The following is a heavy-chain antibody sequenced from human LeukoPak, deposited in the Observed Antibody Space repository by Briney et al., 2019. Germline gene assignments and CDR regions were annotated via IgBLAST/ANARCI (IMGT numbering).Heavy chain of an antibody. CDR1: GYTFTSYG. CDR2: ISAYNGNT. J-gene: IGHJ4*02. CDR3: ARLYYDSSGYSNYFDY. V-gene: IGHV1-18*01. D-gene: IGHD3-22*01. Sequence: ASMKVSCKASGYTFTSYGISWVRQAPGQGLEWMGWISAYNGNTNYAQKLQGRVTMTTDTSTSTAYMELRSLRSDDTAVYYCARLYYDSSGYSNYFDYWGQGTLVTVSS.